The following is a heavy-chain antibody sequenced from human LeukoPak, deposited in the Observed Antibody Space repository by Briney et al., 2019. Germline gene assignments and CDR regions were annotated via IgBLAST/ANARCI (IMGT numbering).Heavy chain of an antibody. J-gene: IGHJ4*02. D-gene: IGHD6-13*01. CDR1: GFTFSNYW. CDR2: IKQDGSEK. Sequence: GGSLRLSCAASGFTFSNYWMNWVRQAPGKGLEWVANIKQDGSEKYYVDSVKGRFTISRDNAKNSLYLQMNSLRAEDTAVYYCARDTDSWYFDYWGQGTLVTVSS. V-gene: IGHV3-7*01. CDR3: ARDTDSWYFDY.